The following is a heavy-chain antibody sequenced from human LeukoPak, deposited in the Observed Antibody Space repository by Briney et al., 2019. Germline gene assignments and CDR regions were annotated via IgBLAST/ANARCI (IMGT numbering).Heavy chain of an antibody. V-gene: IGHV1-46*01. J-gene: IGHJ4*02. Sequence: GASVKVSCKASGYTFTSYYMHWVRQAPGQGLEWMGIINPSGGSTSYAQKFQGRVTMTRDTSTSTVYMELSSLRSEDTAVYYCARGVYYGSGFYNTHFDYWGQGTLVTVSS. CDR3: ARGVYYGSGFYNTHFDY. CDR2: INPSGGST. CDR1: GYTFTSYY. D-gene: IGHD3-10*01.